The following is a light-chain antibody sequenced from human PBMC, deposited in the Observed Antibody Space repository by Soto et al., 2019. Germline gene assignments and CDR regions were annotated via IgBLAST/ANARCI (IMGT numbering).Light chain of an antibody. Sequence: DIQMTQSPSTLSASVGDRVTLTCRASQSVISWLAWYQQKPGKAPKLLIYKASTVESGVPSRFSGSGSGTEFTLTISSLHPDYFASYYCQHYNSYPLTFGGGTKVEIK. CDR2: KAS. J-gene: IGKJ4*01. CDR3: QHYNSYPLT. CDR1: QSVISW. V-gene: IGKV1-5*03.